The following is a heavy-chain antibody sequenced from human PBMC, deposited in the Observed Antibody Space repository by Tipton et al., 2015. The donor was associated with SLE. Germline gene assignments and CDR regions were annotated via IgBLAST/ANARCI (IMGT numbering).Heavy chain of an antibody. Sequence: SLRLSCTVSGFTFTNAWVGWVRQAPGKGLEWVGRIKSKADGGTTDYVAPVKGRFTMSRDDSKNTLYLQMNSLKTEDTAVYYCIPRGYSGYWGQGTLVTVSS. V-gene: IGHV3-15*01. J-gene: IGHJ4*02. D-gene: IGHD5-12*01. CDR3: IPRGYSGY. CDR2: IKSKADGGTT. CDR1: GFTFTNAW.